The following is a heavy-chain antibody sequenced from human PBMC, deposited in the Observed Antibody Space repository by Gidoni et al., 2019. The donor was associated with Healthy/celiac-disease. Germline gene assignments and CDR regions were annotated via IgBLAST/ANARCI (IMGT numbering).Heavy chain of an antibody. J-gene: IGHJ5*01. CDR2: FIPIFGTA. CDR1: GGTFSLYP. CDR3: ARVRSGSEYWTWFDY. Sequence: QVHLVQTSAEVKTPGSSVQVSCKASGGTFSLYPISWVRQEPGQGLEWLGGFIPIFGTANYAQKFQGRFTITADESTNTAYMELSSLRSEDTAVYYCARVRSGSEYWTWFDYWGQGTLVTVSS. D-gene: IGHD3-10*01. V-gene: IGHV1-69*01.